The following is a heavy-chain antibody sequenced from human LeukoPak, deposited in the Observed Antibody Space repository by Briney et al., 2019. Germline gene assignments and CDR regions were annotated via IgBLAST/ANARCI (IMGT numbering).Heavy chain of an antibody. D-gene: IGHD3-22*01. V-gene: IGHV3-7*01. CDR2: IKQDGSEK. Sequence: PGGSLRLSCAASGFTFSSYWMSWVRQAPGKGLEWVANIKQDGSEKYYVDSVKGRFTISRDNAKNSLYLQMNSLRAEDTAVYYCASIPYYYDSSGYEGYYGMDVWGQGTTVTVSS. J-gene: IGHJ6*02. CDR1: GFTFSSYW. CDR3: ASIPYYYDSSGYEGYYGMDV.